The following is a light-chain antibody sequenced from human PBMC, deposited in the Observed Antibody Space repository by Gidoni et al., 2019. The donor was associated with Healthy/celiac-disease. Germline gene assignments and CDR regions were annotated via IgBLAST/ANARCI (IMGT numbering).Light chain of an antibody. CDR1: QSVSSN. CDR2: GAS. CDR3: QQYNNWPPYLT. V-gene: IGKV3-15*01. Sequence: EIVMTQSPATLSVSPGERATLSCRASQSVSSNLAWYQQKPGQAPRLLIYGASTRATGIPARFSGSESGTEFTLTISSLQSEDFAVYYCQQYNNWPPYLTFGGGTKVEIK. J-gene: IGKJ4*01.